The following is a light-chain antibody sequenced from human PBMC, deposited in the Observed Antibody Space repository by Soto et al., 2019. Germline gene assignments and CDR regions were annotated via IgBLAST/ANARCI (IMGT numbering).Light chain of an antibody. CDR1: SGQSSYA. CDR3: QTWGTGIHV. V-gene: IGLV4-69*01. Sequence: QSVLTQSPSASASLGASVKLTCTLSSGQSSYAIAWHQQQPEKGPRYLMKLNSDGSHSKGDGIPDRFSGSSSGAERYLTISSLQSEDEADYYCQTWGTGIHVFGPGTKLTVL. J-gene: IGLJ1*01. CDR2: LNSDGSH.